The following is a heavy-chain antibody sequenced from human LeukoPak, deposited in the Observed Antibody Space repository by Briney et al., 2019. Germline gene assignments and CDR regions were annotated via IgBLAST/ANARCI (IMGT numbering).Heavy chain of an antibody. CDR2: IYPGDSDT. CDR3: ARLRGLTGTRYFDY. Sequence: HGESLKISCKGSGYSFTSYWIGWVRQMPGKGLEWMGIIYPGDSDTKYSPSFQGQVTISADKSISTAYLQWGSLKASDTAMYYCARLRGLTGTRYFDYWGQGTLVTVSS. V-gene: IGHV5-51*01. CDR1: GYSFTSYW. D-gene: IGHD1-20*01. J-gene: IGHJ4*02.